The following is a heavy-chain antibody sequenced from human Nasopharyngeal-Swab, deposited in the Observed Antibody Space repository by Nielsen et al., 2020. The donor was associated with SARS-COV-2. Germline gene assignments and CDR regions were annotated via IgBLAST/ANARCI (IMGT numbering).Heavy chain of an antibody. J-gene: IGHJ6*03. CDR3: ASPQGSSGHYYMDV. V-gene: IGHV4-4*02. D-gene: IGHD3-22*01. CDR2: IYHSGGT. Sequence: WIRQPPGKGLEWIGEIYHSGGTNYNPSLKSRVTISVDKSKNQFSLKLSSVTAADTAVYYCASPQGSSGHYYMDVWGKGTTVTVSS.